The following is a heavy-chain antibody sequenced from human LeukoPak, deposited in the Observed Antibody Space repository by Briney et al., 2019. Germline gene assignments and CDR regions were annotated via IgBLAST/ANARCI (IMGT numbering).Heavy chain of an antibody. CDR2: INPSGGST. Sequence: GASVKVSCKASGYTYTSYYMHWVRQAPGQGLEWMGIINPSGGSTSYAQKFQGRVTMTRDTSTSTVYMELSSLRSEDTAVYYCARDPGRGNWFDPWGQGTLVTVSS. CDR3: ARDPGRGNWFDP. CDR1: GYTYTSYY. J-gene: IGHJ5*02. V-gene: IGHV1-46*01.